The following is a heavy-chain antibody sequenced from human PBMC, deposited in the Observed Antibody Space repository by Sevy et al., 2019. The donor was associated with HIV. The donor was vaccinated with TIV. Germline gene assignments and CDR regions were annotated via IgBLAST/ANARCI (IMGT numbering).Heavy chain of an antibody. CDR3: AREWGRAVADWEGFDY. D-gene: IGHD6-19*01. CDR1: GFTFSSYS. CDR2: ISSSSSYI. Sequence: GGSLRLPCAASGFTFSSYSMNWVRQAPGKGLEWVSSISSSSSYIYYADSVKGRFTISRDNTKNPLYLQMNSLRAEDTAVYYCAREWGRAVADWEGFDYWGQGTLVTVSS. J-gene: IGHJ4*02. V-gene: IGHV3-21*01.